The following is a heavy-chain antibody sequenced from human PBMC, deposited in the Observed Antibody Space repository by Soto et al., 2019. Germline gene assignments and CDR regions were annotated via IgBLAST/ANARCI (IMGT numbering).Heavy chain of an antibody. D-gene: IGHD5-18*01. Sequence: GGSLRLSCTASGFTFGDYAMSWVRQAPGKGLEWVGFIRSKAYGGTTEHAASVKGRFTISRDDSKSIAYLQMNSLKTEDTAVYYCTRDPAMGPRFDYWGQGTLVTVSS. CDR3: TRDPAMGPRFDY. J-gene: IGHJ4*02. V-gene: IGHV3-49*04. CDR2: IRSKAYGGTT. CDR1: GFTFGDYA.